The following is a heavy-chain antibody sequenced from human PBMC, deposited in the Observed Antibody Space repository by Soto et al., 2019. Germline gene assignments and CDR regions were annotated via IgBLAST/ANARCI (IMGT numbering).Heavy chain of an antibody. V-gene: IGHV3-30-3*01. D-gene: IGHD3-3*01. Sequence: GGSLRLSCAASGFTFSSYAMHWVRQAPGKGLEWVAVISYDGSNKYYADSVKGRFTISRDNSKNTLYLQMNSLRAEDTAVYYCARVRSGYTYYYYYGMDVWGQGTTVTVSS. J-gene: IGHJ6*02. CDR2: ISYDGSNK. CDR3: ARVRSGYTYYYYYGMDV. CDR1: GFTFSSYA.